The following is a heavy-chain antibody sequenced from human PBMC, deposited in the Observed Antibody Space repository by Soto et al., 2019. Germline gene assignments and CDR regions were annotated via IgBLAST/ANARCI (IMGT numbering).Heavy chain of an antibody. CDR2: IRSKPNNYAT. CDR1: GFTFSGSG. V-gene: IGHV3-73*01. Sequence: EVQLVESGGGLVQPGGSLKLSCAASGFTFSGSGMHWVRQASGKGLEWVGRIRSKPNNYATAYGASVKGRFTISRDDSKNTAYLQMNSLNTEDTAVYYCSRQASDFWSGKPQYYMDVWGKGTTVTVSS. D-gene: IGHD3-3*01. J-gene: IGHJ6*03. CDR3: SRQASDFWSGKPQYYMDV.